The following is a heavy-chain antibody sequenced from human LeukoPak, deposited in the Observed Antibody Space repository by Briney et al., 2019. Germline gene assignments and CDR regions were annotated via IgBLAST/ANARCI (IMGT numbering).Heavy chain of an antibody. Sequence: PSETLSLTCTVSGGSITNYYWGWIRQPPGKGLEWIGYIYYSGSTNYNPSLKSRVTISVDTSKNQFSLNLTSVTAADTAVYYCARGPGRSDYWGQGTLVTVSS. CDR2: IYYSGST. J-gene: IGHJ4*02. V-gene: IGHV4-59*01. CDR1: GGSITNYY. CDR3: ARGPGRSDY.